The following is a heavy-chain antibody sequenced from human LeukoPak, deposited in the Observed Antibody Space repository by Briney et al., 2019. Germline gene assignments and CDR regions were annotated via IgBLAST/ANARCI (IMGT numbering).Heavy chain of an antibody. Sequence: GGSLRLSCAASGFTFSSYGMHWVRQAPGKGLEWVAVISYDGSNKYYADSVKGRYTISRDNSKNTLYLQMNSLRAEDTAVYYCAKGLRGYSYGLFDYWGQGTLVTVSS. D-gene: IGHD5-18*01. J-gene: IGHJ4*02. CDR2: ISYDGSNK. CDR1: GFTFSSYG. V-gene: IGHV3-30*18. CDR3: AKGLRGYSYGLFDY.